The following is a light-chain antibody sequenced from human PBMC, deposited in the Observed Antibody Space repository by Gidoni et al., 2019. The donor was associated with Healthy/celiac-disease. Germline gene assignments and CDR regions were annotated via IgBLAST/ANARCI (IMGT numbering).Light chain of an antibody. Sequence: EIVLTQSPATLSLSPGERATLSCRASLSVSSYLDWYQQKPGQAPRLLIYDASNRATGIPARFSGSGSGTDFTLTISSREPEDFAVYYCQQRSNWPLFTFGPGTKVDIK. V-gene: IGKV3-11*01. CDR2: DAS. J-gene: IGKJ3*01. CDR1: LSVSSY. CDR3: QQRSNWPLFT.